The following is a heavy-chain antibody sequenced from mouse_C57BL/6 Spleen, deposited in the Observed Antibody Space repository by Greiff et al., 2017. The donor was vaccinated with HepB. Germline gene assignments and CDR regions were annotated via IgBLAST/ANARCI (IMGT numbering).Heavy chain of an antibody. CDR1: GYTFTSYW. D-gene: IGHD2-5*01. CDR3: ARPYYSNYSYYAMDY. J-gene: IGHJ4*01. Sequence: VQLQQPGAELVKPGASVKMSCKASGYTFTSYWITWVKQRPGQGLEWIGDIYPGSGSTNYNEKFKSKATLTVDTSSSTAYMQLSSLTSEDSAVYYCARPYYSNYSYYAMDYWGQGTSVTVSS. CDR2: IYPGSGST. V-gene: IGHV1-55*01.